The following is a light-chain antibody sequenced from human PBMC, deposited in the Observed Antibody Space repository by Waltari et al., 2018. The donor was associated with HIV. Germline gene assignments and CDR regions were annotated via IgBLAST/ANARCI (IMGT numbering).Light chain of an antibody. J-gene: IGLJ1*01. CDR1: RSNIGADYD. V-gene: IGLV1-40*01. Sequence: QSVLTQPPAVSGAPGQRVTISCTGSRSNIGADYDIHWYQQLPGAAPKLLISGNRFRPSGVPGRFSGSKSGTSASLAISGLQAEDEADYFCQSYDRSLSAYVFGTGTTVTVL. CDR2: GNR. CDR3: QSYDRSLSAYV.